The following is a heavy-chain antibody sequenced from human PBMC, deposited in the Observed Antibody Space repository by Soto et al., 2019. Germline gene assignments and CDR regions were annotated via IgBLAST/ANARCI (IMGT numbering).Heavy chain of an antibody. CDR2: LYSGGTT. Sequence: GGSLRLSCAASGFIVSNSYMSWVRQAPGKGLEWVSILYSGGTTYYADSVKGRFTFSRDNAANTVFLQMNNLRVEDTAVYYCVRDRGGSYWLDPWGLGTLGTSPQ. D-gene: IGHD1-26*01. V-gene: IGHV3-53*01. CDR1: GFIVSNSY. J-gene: IGHJ5*02. CDR3: VRDRGGSYWLDP.